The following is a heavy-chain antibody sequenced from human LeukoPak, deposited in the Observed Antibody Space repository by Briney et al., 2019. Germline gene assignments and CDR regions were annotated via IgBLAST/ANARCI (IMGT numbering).Heavy chain of an antibody. D-gene: IGHD2-2*01. J-gene: IGHJ4*02. V-gene: IGHV4-39*01. Sequence: SETLSLTCNVSGVSISSSSYYWGWIRQPPGKGLEWIGSIYSSGSTYYNSSLKSRVTISIDTSKNQVSLKMSSVTAADTAVYYCARQPAHSDIVVVPAALDYWGQGTLVTVSS. CDR2: IYSSGST. CDR1: GVSISSSSYY. CDR3: ARQPAHSDIVVVPAALDY.